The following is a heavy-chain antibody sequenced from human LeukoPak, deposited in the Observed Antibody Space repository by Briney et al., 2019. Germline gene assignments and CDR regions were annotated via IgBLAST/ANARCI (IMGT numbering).Heavy chain of an antibody. D-gene: IGHD3-3*01. CDR3: AKDRYYDFWSGYL. CDR1: GFTFSSYA. V-gene: IGHV3-23*01. Sequence: GGSLRLSCAASGFTFSSYAMGWVRQAPGKGLEWVSAISGSGGSTYYADSVKGRFTISRDNSKNTLYLQMNSLRAEDTAVYYCAKDRYYDFWSGYLWGQGTLVTVSS. J-gene: IGHJ4*02. CDR2: ISGSGGST.